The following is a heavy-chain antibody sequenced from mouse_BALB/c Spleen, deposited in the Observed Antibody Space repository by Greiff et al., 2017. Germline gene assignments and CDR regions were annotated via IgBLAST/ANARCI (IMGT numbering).Heavy chain of an antibody. D-gene: IGHD2-1*01. Sequence: VQLQQSGPGLVAPSQSLSITCTVSGFSLTGYGVHWVRQPPGKGLEWLGMIWGDGSTDYNSALISRLSISKDNSKSQVFLKMNSLQTDDTAKYYCAKSCGNGDAMDYWGQGTLVTVSA. CDR2: IWGDGST. J-gene: IGHJ4*01. V-gene: IGHV2-6-7*01. CDR1: GFSLTGYG. CDR3: AKSCGNGDAMDY.